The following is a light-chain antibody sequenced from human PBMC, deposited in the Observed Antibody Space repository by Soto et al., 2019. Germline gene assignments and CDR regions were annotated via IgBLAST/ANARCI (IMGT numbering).Light chain of an antibody. CDR1: QSVRNSY. J-gene: IGKJ5*01. CDR3: QEYDGSPIT. V-gene: IGKV3-20*01. CDR2: GAS. Sequence: EIVLTQSPGTVSLSPGEIATLSFSASQSVRNSYLAWYQQKPGQAPRLLIYGASSRATGIPDTFSGSGSGTDFTLTISRLEPEDFAVYYCQEYDGSPITFGLGTRLEIK.